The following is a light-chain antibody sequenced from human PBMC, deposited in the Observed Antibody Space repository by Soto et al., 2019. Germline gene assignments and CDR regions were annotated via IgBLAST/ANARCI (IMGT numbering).Light chain of an antibody. J-gene: IGKJ1*01. V-gene: IGKV3-20*01. CDR1: QGVSSN. CDR3: QQCGSSPET. CDR2: GAS. Sequence: EIVLTQSPATLSVSPGERATLSCRASQGVSSNLAWYQQKPGQAPRLLIYGASSRATGIPDRFSGSGSGTDFTLTISRLEPEDFAVYYCQQCGSSPETFGQGTKV.